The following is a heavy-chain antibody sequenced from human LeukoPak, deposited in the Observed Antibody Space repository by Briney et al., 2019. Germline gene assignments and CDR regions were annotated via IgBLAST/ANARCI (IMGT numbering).Heavy chain of an antibody. V-gene: IGHV3-48*04. J-gene: IGHJ4*02. CDR3: ARGLLRAQTYYYDSSGYCG. D-gene: IGHD3-22*01. Sequence: GGSLRLSCAASGFTFSSYSMNWVRQAPGKGLEWVSYISSSSSTIYYADSVKGRFTIFRDNAKNSLYLQMNSLRAEDTAVYYCARGLLRAQTYYYDSSGYCGWGQGTLVTVSS. CDR2: ISSSSSTI. CDR1: GFTFSSYS.